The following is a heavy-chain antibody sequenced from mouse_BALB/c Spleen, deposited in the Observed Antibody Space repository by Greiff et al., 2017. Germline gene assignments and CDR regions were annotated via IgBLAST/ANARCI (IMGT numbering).Heavy chain of an antibody. J-gene: IGHJ4*01. Sequence: VQVVESGPGLVQPSQSLSITCTVSGFSLTSYGVHWVRQSPGKGLEWLGVIWSGGSTDYNAAFISRLSISKDNSKSQVFFKMNSLQADDTAIYYCARRGIYYYGSSYLYYAMDYWGQGTSVTVSS. CDR3: ARRGIYYYGSSYLYYAMDY. V-gene: IGHV2-4-1*01. CDR1: GFSLTSYG. D-gene: IGHD1-1*01. CDR2: IWSGGST.